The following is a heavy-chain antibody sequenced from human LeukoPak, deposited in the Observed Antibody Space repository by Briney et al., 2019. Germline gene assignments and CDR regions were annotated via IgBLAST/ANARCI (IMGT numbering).Heavy chain of an antibody. Sequence: GGSLRLSCAASGFTFNNYGMHWVRQAPGKGLEWLAFIRYDGSNTYYADSVKGRFTVSRDDSKNTLYLQMNSLRGDDTAVYYCAKDLDDILAFDYWGQGTLVTVSS. J-gene: IGHJ4*02. V-gene: IGHV3-30*02. D-gene: IGHD3-9*01. CDR1: GFTFNNYG. CDR3: AKDLDDILAFDY. CDR2: IRYDGSNT.